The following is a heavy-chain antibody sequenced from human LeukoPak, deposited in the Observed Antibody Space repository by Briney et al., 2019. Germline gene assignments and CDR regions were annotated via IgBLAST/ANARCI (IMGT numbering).Heavy chain of an antibody. CDR1: GYSISSGYY. V-gene: IGHV4-38-2*02. J-gene: IGHJ5*02. CDR3: ARTTVTTFWFDP. CDR2: ICHSGST. Sequence: SETLSLTCTVSGYSISSGYYWGWIRQPPGKGLEWIGSICHSGSTYYNPSLKSRVTISVDTSKNQFSLKLSSVTAADTAVYYCARTTVTTFWFDPWGQGTLVTVSS. D-gene: IGHD4-11*01.